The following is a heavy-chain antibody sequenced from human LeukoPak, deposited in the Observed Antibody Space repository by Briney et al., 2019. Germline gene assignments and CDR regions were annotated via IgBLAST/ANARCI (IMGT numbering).Heavy chain of an antibody. D-gene: IGHD3-10*01. V-gene: IGHV1-2*02. CDR3: ASLGITMVRGVIMAYDAFDI. Sequence: ASVKVSCQASGYTFTGYYMHWVRQAPGQGLEWMGWINPNSGGTNYAQKFQGRVTMTRDTSISTAYMELSRLRSDDTAVYYCASLGITMVRGVIMAYDAFDIWGQGTMVTVSS. J-gene: IGHJ3*02. CDR2: INPNSGGT. CDR1: GYTFTGYY.